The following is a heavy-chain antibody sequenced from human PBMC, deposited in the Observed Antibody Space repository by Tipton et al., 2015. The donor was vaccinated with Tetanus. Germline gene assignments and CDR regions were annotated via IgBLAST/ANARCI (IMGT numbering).Heavy chain of an antibody. CDR3: AREADCSGGSCFSGDFDN. Sequence: SGFIFSSYGIHWVRQAPGKGLEWVAVSWYDGTDKYYADSVKGRFTLSRDNSKNTLYLQMNSLRVEDTAVYYCAREADCSGGSCFSGDFDNWGQGTQVTVSS. D-gene: IGHD2-15*01. CDR1: GFIFSSYG. CDR2: SWYDGTDK. J-gene: IGHJ4*02. V-gene: IGHV3-33*01.